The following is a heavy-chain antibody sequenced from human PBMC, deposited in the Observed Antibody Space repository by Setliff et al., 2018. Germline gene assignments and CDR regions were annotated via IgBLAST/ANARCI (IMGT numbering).Heavy chain of an antibody. V-gene: IGHV3-30*04. D-gene: IGHD2-21*02. Sequence: TGGSLRLSCAASGFTFSSYAMTWVRQAPGKGLEWVAVVSHDENTKYYADSVKDRFIISRDNSKNTVYLQMNSLRAADTAVYHCARVGQATVVTAIHGALDYWGQGTLVTVSS. CDR1: GFTFSSYA. J-gene: IGHJ4*02. CDR3: ARVGQATVVTAIHGALDY. CDR2: VSHDENTK.